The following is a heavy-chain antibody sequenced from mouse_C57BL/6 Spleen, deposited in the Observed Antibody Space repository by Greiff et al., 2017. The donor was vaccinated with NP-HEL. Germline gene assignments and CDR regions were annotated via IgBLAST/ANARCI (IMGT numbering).Heavy chain of an antibody. D-gene: IGHD4-1*02. CDR2: IDPSDSYT. J-gene: IGHJ3*01. CDR3: ARSDSSTGAWFAY. V-gene: IGHV1-59*01. CDR1: GYTFTSYW. Sequence: QVQLQQPGAELVRPGTSVKLSCKASGYTFTSYWMHWVKQRPGQGLEWIGVIDPSDSYTNYNQKFKGKATLTVDTSSSTAYMQLSSLTSEDSAVYYCARSDSSTGAWFAYWGQGTLVTVSA.